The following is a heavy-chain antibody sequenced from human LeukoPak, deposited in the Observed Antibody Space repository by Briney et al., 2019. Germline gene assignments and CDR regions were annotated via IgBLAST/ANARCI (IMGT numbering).Heavy chain of an antibody. V-gene: IGHV3-13*01. J-gene: IGHJ4*02. CDR3: ARQMTPHGNFDY. D-gene: IGHD1-26*01. CDR2: IGTAGDT. CDR1: GFTLSNFA. Sequence: PGGSLRLSCAASGFTLSNFAMHWVRHAPGKGLEWVSAIGTAGDTFYPGSVKGRFTISRENAKNSLYLQMNSLRADDTAAYYCARQMTPHGNFDYWGQGTLVTVSS.